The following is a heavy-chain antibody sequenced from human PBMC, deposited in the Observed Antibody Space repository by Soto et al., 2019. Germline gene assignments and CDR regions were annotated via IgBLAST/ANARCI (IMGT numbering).Heavy chain of an antibody. V-gene: IGHV3-30*18. J-gene: IGHJ6*02. Sequence: PGGSLRLSCAASGFTFSSYGMHWVRQAPGKGLEWVAVISYDGSNKYYADSVKGRFTISRDNSKNTLYLQMNSLRAEDTAVYYCAKGSYDFWSGRRGYYYYYYGMDVWGQGTTVTVSS. D-gene: IGHD3-3*01. CDR2: ISYDGSNK. CDR1: GFTFSSYG. CDR3: AKGSYDFWSGRRGYYYYYYGMDV.